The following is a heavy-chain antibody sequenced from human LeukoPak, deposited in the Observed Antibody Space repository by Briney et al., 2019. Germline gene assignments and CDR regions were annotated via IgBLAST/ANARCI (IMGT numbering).Heavy chain of an antibody. CDR3: ARDVMVRGHNWFDP. V-gene: IGHV1-69*06. J-gene: IGHJ5*02. CDR2: IVPIFGTA. D-gene: IGHD3-10*01. Sequence: SVKVSCKASGGTFSSYAISWVRQAPGQELEWMGGIVPIFGTANYAQKFQGRVTITADKSTSTAYMELSSLRSEDTAVYYCARDVMVRGHNWFDPWGQGTLVTVSS. CDR1: GGTFSSYA.